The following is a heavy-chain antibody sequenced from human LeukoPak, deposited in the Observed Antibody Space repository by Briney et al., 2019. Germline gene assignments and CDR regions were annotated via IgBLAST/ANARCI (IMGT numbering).Heavy chain of an antibody. J-gene: IGHJ4*02. Sequence: GGSLRLSCAASGFTFSSYWMHWVRRAPGKGLVWVSHINSDGSSTRYADSVKGRFTISRDNAKNTLYLQMNSLRAEDTAVYYCARERYSYGFDYWGQGTLVTVSS. V-gene: IGHV3-74*01. CDR3: ARERYSYGFDY. D-gene: IGHD5-18*01. CDR1: GFTFSSYW. CDR2: INSDGSST.